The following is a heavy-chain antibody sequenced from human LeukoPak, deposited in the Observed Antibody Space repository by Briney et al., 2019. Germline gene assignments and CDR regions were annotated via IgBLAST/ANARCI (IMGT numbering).Heavy chain of an antibody. CDR2: IYYSGST. J-gene: IGHJ4*02. Sequence: PSETLSLTCTVSGGSISSSSYYWGWIRQPPGKGLEWIGSIYYSGSTYYNPSLKSRVTISVDTSKNQFSLKLSSVTAADTAVYYCARAGYYASGSPSGLYWGQGTLVTVSS. V-gene: IGHV4-39*07. D-gene: IGHD3-10*01. CDR3: ARAGYYASGSPSGLY. CDR1: GGSISSSSYY.